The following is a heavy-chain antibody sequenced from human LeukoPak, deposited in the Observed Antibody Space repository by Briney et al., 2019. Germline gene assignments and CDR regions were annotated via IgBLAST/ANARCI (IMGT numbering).Heavy chain of an antibody. CDR3: AKAPVTSCRGAYCYPFDY. CDR2: ISSTDAGT. Sequence: PGGSQRLSCAASGFSLSSYAMSWVRQAPGKGLEWVSAISSTDAGTYHADSVRGRFTISRDSSKNTLYLQMNSLRAEDAAVYYCAKAPVTSCRGAYCYPFDYWGQGTLVTVSS. CDR1: GFSLSSYA. J-gene: IGHJ4*02. D-gene: IGHD2-21*01. V-gene: IGHV3-23*01.